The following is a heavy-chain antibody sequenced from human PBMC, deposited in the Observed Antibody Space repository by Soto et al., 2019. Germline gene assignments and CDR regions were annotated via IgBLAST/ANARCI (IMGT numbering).Heavy chain of an antibody. J-gene: IGHJ6*02. CDR1: GGSISSGGYY. CDR3: ARELRFGEDYYGMDV. CDR2: VYYRGST. V-gene: IGHV4-31*03. D-gene: IGHD3-10*01. Sequence: QVQLQESGPGLVKPSQTLSLTCTVSGGSISSGGYYWSWIRQHPGKGLEWIGYVYYRGSTNYNPSLKSRVTISVDTSKNQYSLKLSSVTAADTAVYYCARELRFGEDYYGMDVWGQGTTVTVSS.